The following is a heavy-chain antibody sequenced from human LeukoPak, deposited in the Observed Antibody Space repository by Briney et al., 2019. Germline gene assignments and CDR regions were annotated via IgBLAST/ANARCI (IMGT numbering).Heavy chain of an antibody. Sequence: GGSLRLSCAASGFTFSPYWMRWVRQGPGKGLVWVSRINNDGSSTIYADPVKGRFTISRDNAKNTLDLQMDSLRAEDTAVYYCARGGGNHAFDVWGQGTMVTVSS. CDR1: GFTFSPYW. CDR2: INNDGSST. CDR3: ARGGGNHAFDV. J-gene: IGHJ3*01. V-gene: IGHV3-74*01. D-gene: IGHD4-23*01.